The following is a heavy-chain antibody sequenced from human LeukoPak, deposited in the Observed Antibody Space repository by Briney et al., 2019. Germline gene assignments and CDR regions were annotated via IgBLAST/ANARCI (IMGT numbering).Heavy chain of an antibody. CDR3: ARNPGSWFDP. V-gene: IGHV4-4*02. CDR2: IHHSGST. Sequence: KPSGTLSLTCAVSGGSLSTDNWWTWARQPPGRGLQWIGEIHHSGSTNYNPSLKSRVTISVDTSKNQFSLKLSSVTAADTAVYYCARNPGSWFDPWGQGTLVTVSS. J-gene: IGHJ5*02. CDR1: GGSLSTDNW.